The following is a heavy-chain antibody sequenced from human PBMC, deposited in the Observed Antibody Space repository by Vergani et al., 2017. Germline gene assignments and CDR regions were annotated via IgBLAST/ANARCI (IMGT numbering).Heavy chain of an antibody. CDR2: IIPIFGTA. J-gene: IGHJ4*02. CDR1: GGTFSSYA. CDR3: ARVTALGYYDSSGFCEY. Sequence: QVQLVQSGAEVKKPGSSVKVSCKASGGTFSSYAISWVRQAPGQGLEWMGGIIPIFGTANYAQKFQGRVTITADESTSTAYMELSSLRSEDTAVYYCARVTALGYYDSSGFCEYGGQGTLVTVSS. V-gene: IGHV1-69*12. D-gene: IGHD3-22*01.